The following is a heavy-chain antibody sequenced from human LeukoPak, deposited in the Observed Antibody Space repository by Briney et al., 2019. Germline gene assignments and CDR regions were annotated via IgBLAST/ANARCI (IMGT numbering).Heavy chain of an antibody. D-gene: IGHD6-13*01. Sequence: SETLSLTCTVSGGSISSYYWSWIRQPPGKGLEWIGYIYYSGSTNYNPSLKSRVTISVDTSKNQFSLKLSSVTAADTAVYYCVRDRAAGSYYYYYMDVWGKGTTVTVSS. CDR2: IYYSGST. V-gene: IGHV4-59*01. CDR1: GGSISSYY. J-gene: IGHJ6*03. CDR3: VRDRAAGSYYYYYMDV.